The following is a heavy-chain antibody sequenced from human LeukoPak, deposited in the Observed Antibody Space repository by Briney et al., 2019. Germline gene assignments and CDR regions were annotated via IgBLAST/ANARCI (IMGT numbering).Heavy chain of an antibody. CDR2: ISAYNGNT. CDR1: GYTFTSYG. J-gene: IGHJ4*02. D-gene: IGHD3-22*01. CDR3: ARVYYYYDSSGYYRAHDY. V-gene: IGHV1-18*01. Sequence: ASVKVSCKASGYTFTSYGISWVRQAPGQGLGWMGWISAYNGNTNYAQKLQGRVTMTTDTSTSTAYMELRSLRSDDTAVYYCARVYYYYDSSGYYRAHDYWGQGTLVTVSS.